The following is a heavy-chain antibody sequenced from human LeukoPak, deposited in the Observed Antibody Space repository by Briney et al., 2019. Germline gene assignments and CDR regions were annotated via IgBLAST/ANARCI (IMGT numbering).Heavy chain of an antibody. Sequence: SVKVSCKASGGTFSSYAISWVRQAPGRGLEWMGGIIPIFGTANYAQKFQGRVTITADESTSTAYMELSSLRSEDTAVYYCARDLYCSGGSCYPGWGQGTLVTVSS. J-gene: IGHJ4*02. CDR2: IIPIFGTA. CDR1: GGTFSSYA. D-gene: IGHD2-15*01. CDR3: ARDLYCSGGSCYPG. V-gene: IGHV1-69*13.